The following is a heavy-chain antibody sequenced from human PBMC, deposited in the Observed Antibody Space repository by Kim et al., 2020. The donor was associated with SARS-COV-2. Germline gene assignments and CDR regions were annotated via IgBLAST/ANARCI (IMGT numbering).Heavy chain of an antibody. D-gene: IGHD2-15*01. V-gene: IGHV4-59*08. CDR3: ARLGAAATYYYGMDV. J-gene: IGHJ6*02. Sequence: PSLKSRVTISVDTSKNQFSLKLSSVTAADTAVYYCARLGAAATYYYGMDVWGQGTTVTVSS.